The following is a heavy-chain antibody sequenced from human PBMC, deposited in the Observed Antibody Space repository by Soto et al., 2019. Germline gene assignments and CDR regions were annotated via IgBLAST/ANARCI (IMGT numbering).Heavy chain of an antibody. Sequence: SETLSLTCTVSGGSISSYRWSWIRQHPGKGLEWIGYIYYSGSTYYNPSLKSRVTISLDTSKNQFSLKLNSMTAADTAVYYCARHNYGSGRTYYDYWGQGTLVTVSS. CDR1: GGSISSYR. CDR2: IYYSGST. CDR3: ARHNYGSGRTYYDY. V-gene: IGHV4-59*08. J-gene: IGHJ4*02. D-gene: IGHD3-10*01.